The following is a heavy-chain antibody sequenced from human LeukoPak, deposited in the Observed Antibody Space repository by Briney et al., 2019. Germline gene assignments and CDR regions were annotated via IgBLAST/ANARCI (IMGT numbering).Heavy chain of an antibody. CDR2: ISGSGGST. D-gene: IGHD1-14*01. J-gene: IGHJ5*02. Sequence: QSGGSLRLSCAASGFTFSSYVMSWVRQAPGKGMEWVSTISGSGGSTYYADSVKGRFTISRDNSKNTLYLQMNSLRSEDTAIYYCAKETPNTGWFDPWGQGTLVTVSS. CDR1: GFTFSSYV. CDR3: AKETPNTGWFDP. V-gene: IGHV3-23*01.